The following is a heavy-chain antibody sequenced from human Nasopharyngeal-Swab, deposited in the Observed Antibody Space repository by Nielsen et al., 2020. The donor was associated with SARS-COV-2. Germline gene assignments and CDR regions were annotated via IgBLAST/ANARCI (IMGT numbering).Heavy chain of an antibody. CDR2: ISGSSGST. Sequence: GESLKISCAASGFTFSSYAMSWVRQAPGKGLEWVSAISGSSGSTYYADSVKGRFTISRDNSKNTLYLQMNSLRAEDTAVYYCAKDPRNTAMVNYFDYWGQGTLVTVSS. CDR1: GFTFSSYA. J-gene: IGHJ4*02. CDR3: AKDPRNTAMVNYFDY. D-gene: IGHD5-18*01. V-gene: IGHV3-23*01.